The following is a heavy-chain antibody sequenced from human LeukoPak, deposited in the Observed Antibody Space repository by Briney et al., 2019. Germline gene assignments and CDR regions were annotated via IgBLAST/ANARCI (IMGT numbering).Heavy chain of an antibody. CDR1: GGSISSGGYY. D-gene: IGHD6-19*01. Sequence: PSETLSLTCTVSGGSISSGGYYWSWIRQPAGKGLEWIGRIYTSGSTNYNPSLKSRVTMSVDTSKNQFSLKLSSVTAADTAVYYCAREQTGGWSPYYYYGMDVWGQGTTVTVSS. V-gene: IGHV4-61*02. CDR3: AREQTGGWSPYYYYGMDV. J-gene: IGHJ6*02. CDR2: IYTSGST.